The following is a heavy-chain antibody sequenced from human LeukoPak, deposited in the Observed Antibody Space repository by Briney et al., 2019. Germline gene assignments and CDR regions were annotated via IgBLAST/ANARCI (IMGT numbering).Heavy chain of an antibody. J-gene: IGHJ4*02. CDR1: GFTFSSYA. Sequence: GGSLRLSCAASGFTFSSYAMSWVRQAPGKGLEWVSVISGSGGVTYYADSVKGRFTISRDNSKNTLYLQMNSLRAEDTAVYYCAKWGDTAMVKSDYWSQGTLVTVSS. V-gene: IGHV3-23*01. CDR3: AKWGDTAMVKSDY. CDR2: ISGSGGVT. D-gene: IGHD5-18*01.